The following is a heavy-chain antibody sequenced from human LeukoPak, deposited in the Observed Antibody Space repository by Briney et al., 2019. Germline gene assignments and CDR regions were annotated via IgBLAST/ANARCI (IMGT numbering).Heavy chain of an antibody. Sequence: LELVSFLRSCCSTIYYSDSVKGRFTISRDNAKNSLYLQMNSLRDEDTAVYYCARDPNALDFWGQGTLVTVSS. CDR2: LRSCCSTI. V-gene: IGHV3-48*02. CDR3: ARDPNALDF. J-gene: IGHJ4*02.